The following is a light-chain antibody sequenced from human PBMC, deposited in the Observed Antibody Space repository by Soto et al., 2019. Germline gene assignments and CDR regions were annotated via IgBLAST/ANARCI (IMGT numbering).Light chain of an antibody. CDR3: QQRSSGPPFT. Sequence: DIQMTQSPSSLSASVGDRVTIACRASQSINNYLNWYQQKPGKAPKLLIYGATSLHSGVPSRFSADGSGTDFNLTISSLQPEDFATYYCQQRSSGPPFTFGPGTKVDIK. J-gene: IGKJ3*01. V-gene: IGKV1-39*01. CDR1: QSINNY. CDR2: GAT.